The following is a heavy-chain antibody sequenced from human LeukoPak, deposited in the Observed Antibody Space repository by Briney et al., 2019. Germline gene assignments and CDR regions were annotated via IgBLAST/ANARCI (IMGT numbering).Heavy chain of an antibody. CDR2: ISAYNGNT. D-gene: IGHD6-13*01. Sequence: ASVKVSCKASGYTFTSYGISWVRQAPGQGLEWMGWISAYNGNTNYAQKLQGRVTMTTDTSTSTAYMELRSLRSDDTAVYYCARGNRVVAAAGKYPSGYMDVWGKGTTVTVSS. V-gene: IGHV1-18*01. J-gene: IGHJ6*03. CDR1: GYTFTSYG. CDR3: ARGNRVVAAAGKYPSGYMDV.